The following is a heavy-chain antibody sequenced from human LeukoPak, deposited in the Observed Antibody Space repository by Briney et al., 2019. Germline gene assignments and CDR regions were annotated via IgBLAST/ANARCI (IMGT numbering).Heavy chain of an antibody. V-gene: IGHV3-30*04. CDR3: ARDPYGSGSYCPGDY. D-gene: IGHD3-10*01. CDR2: ISYDGSNK. Sequence: GGSLRLSCAASGFIFSSYAMHWVRQAPGKGLEWVAVISYDGSNKYYADSVRGRFTISRDNSKNTLYLQMNSLRPEDTAVYYCARDPYGSGSYCPGDYWGQGTLVTVSS. CDR1: GFIFSSYA. J-gene: IGHJ4*02.